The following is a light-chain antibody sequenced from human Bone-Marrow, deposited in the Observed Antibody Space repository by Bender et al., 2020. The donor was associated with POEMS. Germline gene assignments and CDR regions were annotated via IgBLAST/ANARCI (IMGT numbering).Light chain of an antibody. CDR1: SSDVGSYNV. J-gene: IGLJ2*01. CDR2: EGS. CDR3: CSYAGNNILV. V-gene: IGLV2-23*01. Sequence: QSALTQPASVSGSPGQSITISCTGTSSDVGSYNVVSWYQQHPGKAPKLMIYEGSKRPSGVSNRFSGSKSGNTASLTISGLQAEDEADYYCCSYAGNNILVFGGGTKLTVL.